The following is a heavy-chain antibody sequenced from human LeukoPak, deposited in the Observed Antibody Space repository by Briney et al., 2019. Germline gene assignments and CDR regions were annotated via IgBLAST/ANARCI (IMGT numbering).Heavy chain of an antibody. Sequence: PGRSLRLSCAASGFTFSSYGMHWVRQAPGKGLEWVAVIWYDGSNKYYADSVKGRFTISRDNSKNTLYLQMNSLRAEDTAVYYCATYSSSNGREFQYWGQGTLATVSS. D-gene: IGHD2-2*01. CDR3: ATYSSSNGREFQY. CDR1: GFTFSSYG. V-gene: IGHV3-33*01. CDR2: IWYDGSNK. J-gene: IGHJ1*01.